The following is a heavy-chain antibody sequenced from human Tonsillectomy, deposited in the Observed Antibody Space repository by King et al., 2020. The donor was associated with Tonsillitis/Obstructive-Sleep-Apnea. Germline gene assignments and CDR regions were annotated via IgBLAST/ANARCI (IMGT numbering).Heavy chain of an antibody. Sequence: VQLVESGGGVVQPGGSLRLSCAASGFTFDDYAMHWVRQAPGKGLEWVSLISGDGGSTYYADSVKVRFTISRENSKNSLYLQMNSLRTEDTALYYCAKGYCSSTSCYNGGLDYWGQGTLVTVSS. V-gene: IGHV3-43*02. CDR2: ISGDGGST. CDR3: AKGYCSSTSCYNGGLDY. CDR1: GFTFDDYA. D-gene: IGHD2-2*02. J-gene: IGHJ4*02.